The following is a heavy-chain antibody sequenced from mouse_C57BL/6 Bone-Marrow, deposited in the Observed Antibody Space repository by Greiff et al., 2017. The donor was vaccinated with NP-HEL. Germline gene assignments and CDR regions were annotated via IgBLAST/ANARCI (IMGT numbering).Heavy chain of an antibody. V-gene: IGHV2-2*01. CDR1: GFSLTSYG. Sequence: QVQLQQSGPGLVQPSQSLSITCTVSGFSLTSYGVHWVRQSPGKGLEWLGVIWSGGSTDYNAAFISRLSISKDNSKSQVFFKMNSLQADDTAIYYCARGLLWLRQKVSYAMDYWGQGTSVTVSS. J-gene: IGHJ4*01. D-gene: IGHD2-2*01. CDR2: IWSGGST. CDR3: ARGLLWLRQKVSYAMDY.